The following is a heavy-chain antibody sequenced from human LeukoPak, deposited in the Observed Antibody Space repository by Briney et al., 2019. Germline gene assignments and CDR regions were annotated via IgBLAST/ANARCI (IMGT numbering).Heavy chain of an antibody. CDR3: ATGVFWWGYYDSSGYYDGAFDI. J-gene: IGHJ3*02. D-gene: IGHD3-22*01. CDR1: GFTFSDYY. Sequence: PGGSLRLSCAASGFTFSDYYMSWIRQAPGKGLEWVAHIKQDGSEKYYVDSVKGRFTISRDNAKNSLYLQMNSLRDEDTAVYYCATGVFWWGYYDSSGYYDGAFDIWGQGTMVTVSS. CDR2: IKQDGSEK. V-gene: IGHV3-7*01.